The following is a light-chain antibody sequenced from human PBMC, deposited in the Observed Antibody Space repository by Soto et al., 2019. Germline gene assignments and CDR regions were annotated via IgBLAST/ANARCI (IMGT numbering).Light chain of an antibody. V-gene: IGKV1-6*01. CDR1: QGIRNA. Sequence: IQMTQSPSSLSASVGDRVTIACRASQGIRNALAWYQQRPGKAPTLLIYASSNLQAGVPSRFRGSGSGAEFTLIISSLQPEDSATYYCLQDYTYPRTFGQGTKVEI. CDR3: LQDYTYPRT. CDR2: ASS. J-gene: IGKJ1*01.